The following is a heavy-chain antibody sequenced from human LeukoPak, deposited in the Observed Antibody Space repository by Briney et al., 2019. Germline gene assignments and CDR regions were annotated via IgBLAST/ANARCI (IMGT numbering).Heavy chain of an antibody. J-gene: IGHJ4*02. CDR1: GGSISRFY. Sequence: PSETLSLTCTVSGGSISRFYWNWVRQPPGKGLEWIGYIYYSGNTNYNPSLKSRVTISVDTSKNQFSLNLSSVTAADTAVYYCATWRTAKTGFDYWGQGTLVTVSS. D-gene: IGHD1-1*01. CDR2: IYYSGNT. CDR3: ATWRTAKTGFDY. V-gene: IGHV4-59*01.